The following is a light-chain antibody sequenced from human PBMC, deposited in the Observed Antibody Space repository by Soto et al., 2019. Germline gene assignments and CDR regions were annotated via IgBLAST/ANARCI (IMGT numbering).Light chain of an antibody. Sequence: EIVSTQSPGTLSLSPGERATLSCRASQSVSSSYLAWYQQKPGQAPSLLIYGASSRATGIPDRFSGSGSGTDFTLTISRLEPEDFAVYYCQQYGSSGYTFGQGTKLEI. CDR1: QSVSSSY. J-gene: IGKJ2*01. CDR2: GAS. V-gene: IGKV3-20*01. CDR3: QQYGSSGYT.